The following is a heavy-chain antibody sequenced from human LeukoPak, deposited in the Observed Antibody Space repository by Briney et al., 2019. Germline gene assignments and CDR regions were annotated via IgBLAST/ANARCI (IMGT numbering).Heavy chain of an antibody. V-gene: IGHV3-7*03. J-gene: IGHJ4*02. CDR2: IKRDGSEK. D-gene: IGHD6-19*01. Sequence: GGSLRLSCAASGFTFNSYWMNWVPAAPGRRVEWWANIKRDGSEKYYVDSVKGRFTISRDNAKNSLDLQMNSLRVEDTAVYYCARLGPGSSGWHESFDYWGQGTLVTVSS. CDR1: GFTFNSYW. CDR3: ARLGPGSSGWHESFDY.